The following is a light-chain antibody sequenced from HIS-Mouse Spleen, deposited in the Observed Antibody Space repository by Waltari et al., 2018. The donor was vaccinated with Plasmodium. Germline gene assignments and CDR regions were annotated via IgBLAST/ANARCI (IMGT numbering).Light chain of an antibody. CDR1: QSVSSN. CDR3: QQYNNWSFT. Sequence: ELVMTQSPAPLSVSPGETATLSCWASQSVSSNLAWYQQKPGQAPRLLIYGASTRATGMPARFSGSGSGTEFTLTISSLQSEDFAVYYCQQYNNWSFTFGPGTKVDIK. CDR2: GAS. J-gene: IGKJ3*01. V-gene: IGKV3-15*01.